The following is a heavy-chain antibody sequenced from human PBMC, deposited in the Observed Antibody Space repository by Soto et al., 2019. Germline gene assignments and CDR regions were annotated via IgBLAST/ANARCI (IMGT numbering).Heavy chain of an antibody. J-gene: IGHJ4*02. CDR1: GFTFSSYA. D-gene: IGHD5-12*01. CDR2: ISGSGGST. CDR3: AKDSVATIKGIAVVPFEY. V-gene: IGHV3-23*01. Sequence: PGGSLRLSCAASGFTFSSYAMSWVRQAPGKGLEWVSAISGSGGSTYYADSVKGRFTISRDNSKNTLYLQMNSLRAEDTAVYYCAKDSVATIKGIAVVPFEYWGQGTLVTVSS.